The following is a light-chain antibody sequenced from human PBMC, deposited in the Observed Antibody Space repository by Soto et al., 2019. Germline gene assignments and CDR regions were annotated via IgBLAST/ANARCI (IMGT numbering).Light chain of an antibody. Sequence: DIQMTQAPASVSASVGDRVTITVRARQGVSTGLAWYQQQPGKAPNLLSYAASKLQRAVPSRLSGSGSGTDFTLTISTLHTEDFATYYCQPASSFPLTVGHGPRLEIQ. CDR1: QGVSTG. CDR3: QPASSFPLT. J-gene: IGKJ5*01. V-gene: IGKV1-12*01. CDR2: AAS.